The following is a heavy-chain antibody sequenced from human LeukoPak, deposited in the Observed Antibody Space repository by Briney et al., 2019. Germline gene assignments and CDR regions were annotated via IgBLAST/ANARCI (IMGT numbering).Heavy chain of an antibody. D-gene: IGHD3-3*01. V-gene: IGHV5-51*01. CDR2: IFPGDSAT. CDR1: GYTFITNW. CDR3: ARQAGVVPCHYYMDV. J-gene: IGHJ6*03. Sequence: GESLKISCKTSGYTFITNWVAWVRQMPGKGLEWMGIIFPGDSATMYSPSFQGQVTISVDKSVTTAYLQWTYLKASDTAIYYCARQAGVVPCHYYMDVWGEGTTVTVSS.